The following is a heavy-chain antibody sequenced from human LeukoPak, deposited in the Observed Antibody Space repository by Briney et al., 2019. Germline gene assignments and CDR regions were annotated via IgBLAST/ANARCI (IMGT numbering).Heavy chain of an antibody. CDR1: GFTFSSYS. J-gene: IGHJ3*02. Sequence: GGSLRLSCAASGFTFSSYSMNWVRQAPGKGLEWVSSISSSSSYIHSADSVRGRFTISRDNAKNSLFLQMNSLRAEDTGVYYCARDEWGDAFDIWGQGTMVTVFS. V-gene: IGHV3-21*01. CDR3: ARDEWGDAFDI. D-gene: IGHD1-26*01. CDR2: ISSSSSYI.